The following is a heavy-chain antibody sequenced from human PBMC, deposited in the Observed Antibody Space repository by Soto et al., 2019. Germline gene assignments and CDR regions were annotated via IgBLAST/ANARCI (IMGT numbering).Heavy chain of an antibody. Sequence: PSETLSLACTVSGGSISSYYWSWIRQPPGKGLEWIGYIYYSGSTNYNPSLKSRVTISVDTSKNQFSLKLSSVTAADTALYYCARLRCGGHSFYDYWGQGILVTVFS. D-gene: IGHD2-21*02. CDR1: GGSISSYY. V-gene: IGHV4-59*01. CDR3: ARLRCGGHSFYDY. J-gene: IGHJ4*02. CDR2: IYYSGST.